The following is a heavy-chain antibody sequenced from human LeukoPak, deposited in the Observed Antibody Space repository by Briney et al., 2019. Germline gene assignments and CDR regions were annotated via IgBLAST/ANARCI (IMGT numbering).Heavy chain of an antibody. J-gene: IGHJ4*02. V-gene: IGHV3-30*18. CDR2: MSYDGSTK. D-gene: IGHD4-17*01. CDR1: GFIFSTYG. Sequence: GRSLRLSCAASGFIFSTYGMHWVRQAPGKGLEWVAVMSYDGSTKYYADSVKGRFTISRDNSNNMLYLQMNSLRAEDTAVYFCAKGYGDFPFDYWGQGTLVTVSS. CDR3: AKGYGDFPFDY.